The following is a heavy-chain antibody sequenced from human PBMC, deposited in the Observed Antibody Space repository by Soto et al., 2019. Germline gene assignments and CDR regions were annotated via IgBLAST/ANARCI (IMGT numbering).Heavy chain of an antibody. V-gene: IGHV3-30*18. J-gene: IGHJ6*02. D-gene: IGHD1-1*01. CDR2: ILYDGSNE. CDR3: AKSRDAYNFYFYYGMAV. CDR1: GFTFSNYG. Sequence: QVQLVESGAGVVQPGTSLRLSGAASGFTFSNYGMHWVRETPGKGLEWVALILYDGSNEYYADSVKGRFTISRDNSKNTLYLQVSSLRAEDTAVYYCAKSRDAYNFYFYYGMAVWGQGTSVTVSS.